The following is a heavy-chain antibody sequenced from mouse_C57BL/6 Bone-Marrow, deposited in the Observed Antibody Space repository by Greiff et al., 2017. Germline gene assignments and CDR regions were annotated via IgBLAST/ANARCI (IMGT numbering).Heavy chain of an antibody. D-gene: IGHD1-1*01. CDR2: IYPGDGDT. V-gene: IGHV1-82*01. CDR1: GYAFSSSW. Sequence: VQLQQSGPELVKPGASVKISCEASGYAFSSSWMNWVKQRPGKGLEWVGRIYPGDGDTNYNGKVKGKATLAADKSPSTAYMQLRSLTSEDSAVYFCAKDTHYYGGNSHWYFDVWGTGTTVTVSS. CDR3: AKDTHYYGGNSHWYFDV. J-gene: IGHJ1*03.